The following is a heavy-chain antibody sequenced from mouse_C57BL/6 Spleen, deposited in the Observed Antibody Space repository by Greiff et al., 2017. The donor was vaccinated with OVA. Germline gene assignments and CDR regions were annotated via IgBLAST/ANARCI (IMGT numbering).Heavy chain of an antibody. CDR1: GFTFSSYA. Sequence: EVQGVESGEGLVKPGGSLKLSCAASGFTFSSYAMSWVRQTPEKRLEWVAYISSGGDYIYYADTVQGRFTISRDNARNTLYLQMSSLKSEDTAMYYCTRDRGGGSSGYVDYWGQGTTLTVSS. J-gene: IGHJ2*01. D-gene: IGHD3-2*02. CDR3: TRDRGGGSSGYVDY. V-gene: IGHV5-9-1*02. CDR2: ISSGGDYI.